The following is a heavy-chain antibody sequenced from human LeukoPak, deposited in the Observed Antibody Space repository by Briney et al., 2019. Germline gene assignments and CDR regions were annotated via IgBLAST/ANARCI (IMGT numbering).Heavy chain of an antibody. J-gene: IGHJ4*02. V-gene: IGHV5-10-1*01. CDR2: IDPSDSYT. CDR1: GYSFTSYW. Sequence: GESLKISCKGSGYSFTSYWISWVRQMPGKGLEWMGRIDPSDSYTNYSPSFQDHVTISADKSISTAYLQWSSLKASDTAMYYCARLEGDDISTGYYLPMYYFDYWGQGTLVTVSS. D-gene: IGHD3-9*01. CDR3: ARLEGDDISTGYYLPMYYFDY.